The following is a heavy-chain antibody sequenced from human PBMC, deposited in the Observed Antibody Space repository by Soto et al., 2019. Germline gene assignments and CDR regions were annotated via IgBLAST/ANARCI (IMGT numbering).Heavy chain of an antibody. V-gene: IGHV3-30*03. CDR3: ASPAQLELRYFDWFPFFDI. J-gene: IGHJ3*02. D-gene: IGHD3-9*01. CDR2: ISYDGSNK. Sequence: PGGSLRLSCAASGFTFSSYGMHRVRQAPGKGLEWVAVISYDGSNKYYADSVKGRFTISRDNSKNTLYLQMNSLRAEDTAVYYCASPAQLELRYFDWFPFFDIWGQGTMVTVSS. CDR1: GFTFSSYG.